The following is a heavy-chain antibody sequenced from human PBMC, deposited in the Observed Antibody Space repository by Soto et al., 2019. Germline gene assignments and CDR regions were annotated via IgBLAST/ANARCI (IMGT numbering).Heavy chain of an antibody. CDR1: GGTFSSYA. Sequence: QVQLVQSGAEVKQPGSSVKVSCKRSGGTFSSYAISWVRQAPGQGLEWLGGIVPMFDTKNFAQIFQGRVTITADESTNTAFMELSSVRSEDAAVYYCATGIEDIVVVPAAKDLPYYYYGMDVWGPGTTVTVSS. J-gene: IGHJ6*02. D-gene: IGHD2-2*01. CDR3: ATGIEDIVVVPAAKDLPYYYYGMDV. V-gene: IGHV1-69*01. CDR2: IVPMFDTK.